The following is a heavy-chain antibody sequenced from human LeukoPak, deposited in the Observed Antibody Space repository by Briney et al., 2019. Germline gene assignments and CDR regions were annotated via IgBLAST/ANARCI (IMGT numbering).Heavy chain of an antibody. CDR3: AREFSGGLFDY. CDR2: ILPSSGKT. D-gene: IGHD3-10*01. J-gene: IGHJ4*02. Sequence: ASVKVSCKTSGYTFTNYYMHWVRQAPGQGLEWMGIILPSSGKTNYAQQFQGRVTMTRDTSTSTVYMELSSLRSEDTAVCYCAREFSGGLFDYWGQGTLVTVSS. V-gene: IGHV1-46*01. CDR1: GYTFTNYY.